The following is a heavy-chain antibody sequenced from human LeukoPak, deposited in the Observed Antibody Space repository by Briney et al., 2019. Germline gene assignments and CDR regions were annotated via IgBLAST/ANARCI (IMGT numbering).Heavy chain of an antibody. CDR2: IWYDGSNK. D-gene: IGHD2-21*02. Sequence: GGSLRLSCAASGFDFSRYGMHWVRQAPGRGLEWVAIIWYDGSNKYYADSVKGRFTVSRDDFKNTMYLQVNNLRDEDTAVYYCARVLDIVVVTAPLSFWGQGTLVTVSS. CDR3: ARVLDIVVVTAPLSF. CDR1: GFDFSRYG. J-gene: IGHJ4*02. V-gene: IGHV3-33*01.